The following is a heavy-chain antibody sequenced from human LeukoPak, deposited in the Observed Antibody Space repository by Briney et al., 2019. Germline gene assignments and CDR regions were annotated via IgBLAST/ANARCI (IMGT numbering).Heavy chain of an antibody. V-gene: IGHV3-48*04. J-gene: IGHJ6*02. Sequence: PGGSLRLSCAASGFTFSSYSMNWVRQAPGKGLEWVSYISSSSSTIYYADSVKGRFTVSRDNAKNSLYLQMNSLRAEDTAVYYCARGPKPDTNKLGYCSGGSCYSRYYCGMDVWGQGTTVTVSS. CDR2: ISSSSSTI. CDR3: ARGPKPDTNKLGYCSGGSCYSRYYCGMDV. CDR1: GFTFSSYS. D-gene: IGHD2-15*01.